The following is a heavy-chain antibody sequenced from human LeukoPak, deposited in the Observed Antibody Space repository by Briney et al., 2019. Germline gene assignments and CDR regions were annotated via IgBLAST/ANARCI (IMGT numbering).Heavy chain of an antibody. D-gene: IGHD3-10*01. J-gene: IGHJ4*02. V-gene: IGHV4-61*02. CDR1: GGSISSGNYY. CDR2: ISTAGNT. CDR3: ASHQYGSGSYYHDY. Sequence: SVTLSLTCTVSGGSISSGNYYWTWIRQPAGKGLEWIGRISTAGNTDYDPSLKSRLIISIDTSKNQFSLRLSSATAADTAVYYCASHQYGSGSYYHDYWGQGTLVTVSS.